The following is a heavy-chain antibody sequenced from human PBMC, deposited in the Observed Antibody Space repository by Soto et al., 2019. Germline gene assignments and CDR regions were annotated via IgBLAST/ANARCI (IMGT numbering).Heavy chain of an antibody. Sequence: GGSLRLSCAASGFTFSSYGMHWVRQAPGKGLEWVAVIWYDGSNKYYADSVKGRFTISRDNSKNTLYLQMNSLRAEDTAVYYCARDPAEYYDILTGLAGGFDYWGQGTLVTVPQ. J-gene: IGHJ4*02. D-gene: IGHD3-9*01. CDR1: GFTFSSYG. CDR2: IWYDGSNK. V-gene: IGHV3-33*01. CDR3: ARDPAEYYDILTGLAGGFDY.